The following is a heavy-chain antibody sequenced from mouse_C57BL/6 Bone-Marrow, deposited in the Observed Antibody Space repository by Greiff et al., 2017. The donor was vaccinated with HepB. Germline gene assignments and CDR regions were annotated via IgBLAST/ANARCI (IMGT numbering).Heavy chain of an antibody. Sequence: QVQLKESGAELARPGASVKMSCKASGYTFTSYTMHWVKQRPGQGLEWIGYINPSSGYTKYNQKFKDKATLTADKSSSTAYMQLSSLTSEDSAVYYCARDPYYGYYFDYWGQGTTLTVSS. CDR3: ARDPYYGYYFDY. D-gene: IGHD1-1*01. V-gene: IGHV1-4*01. CDR1: GYTFTSYT. CDR2: INPSSGYT. J-gene: IGHJ2*01.